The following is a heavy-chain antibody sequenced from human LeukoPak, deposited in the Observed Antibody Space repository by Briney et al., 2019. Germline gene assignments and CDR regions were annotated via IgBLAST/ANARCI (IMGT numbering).Heavy chain of an antibody. Sequence: GGSLRLSCAASGFTFSNYWMHWVRQDPGKGLVWVSFINPDGSTTNYADSVKGRFTISRDNSKNTLYLQMNSLRAEDTAVYYCAKDSGSSGYYYLVYWGQGTLVTVSS. CDR2: INPDGSTT. V-gene: IGHV3-74*01. J-gene: IGHJ4*02. CDR1: GFTFSNYW. D-gene: IGHD3-22*01. CDR3: AKDSGSSGYYYLVY.